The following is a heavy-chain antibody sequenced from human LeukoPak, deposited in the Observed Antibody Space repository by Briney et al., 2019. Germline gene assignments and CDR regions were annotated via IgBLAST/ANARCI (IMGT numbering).Heavy chain of an antibody. V-gene: IGHV1-2*02. J-gene: IGHJ4*02. D-gene: IGHD3-22*01. CDR1: GHTFTGYY. CDR2: INPNSGGT. CDR3: ARDLTSYYYDSSGYYVDY. Sequence: ASVKVSCKASGHTFTGYYMHWVRQAPGQGLEWMGWINPNSGGTNYAQKFQGRVTMTRDTSISTAYMELSRLRSDDTAVYYCARDLTSYYYDSSGYYVDYWGQGTLVTVSS.